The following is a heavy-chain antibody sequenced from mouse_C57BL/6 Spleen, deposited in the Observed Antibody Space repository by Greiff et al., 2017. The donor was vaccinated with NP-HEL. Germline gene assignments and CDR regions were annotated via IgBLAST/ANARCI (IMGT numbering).Heavy chain of an antibody. Sequence: DVKLVESGGGLVKPGGSLKLSCAASGFTFSDYGMHWVRQAPEKGLEWVAYISSGSSTIYYADTVKGRFTISRDNAKNTLFLQRTRLRAEDTAMYYCARSLYYAMDYWGQGTSVTVSS. CDR1: GFTFSDYG. V-gene: IGHV5-17*01. CDR2: ISSGSSTI. J-gene: IGHJ4*01. D-gene: IGHD6-1*01. CDR3: ARSLYYAMDY.